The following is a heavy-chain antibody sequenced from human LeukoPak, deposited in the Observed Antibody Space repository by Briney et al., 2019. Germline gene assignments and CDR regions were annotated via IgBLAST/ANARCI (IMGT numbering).Heavy chain of an antibody. V-gene: IGHV3-48*04. CDR1: GFTFSSYS. J-gene: IGHJ4*02. Sequence: GGSLRLSCAASGFTFSSYSMNWVRQAPGKGLEWVSYINGDGRIIFYADSVKGRFTISRDNARNTLYLQMNSLRAEDTAVYYCASACSGGSCYDFDYWGQGTLVTVSS. D-gene: IGHD2-15*01. CDR3: ASACSGGSCYDFDY. CDR2: INGDGRII.